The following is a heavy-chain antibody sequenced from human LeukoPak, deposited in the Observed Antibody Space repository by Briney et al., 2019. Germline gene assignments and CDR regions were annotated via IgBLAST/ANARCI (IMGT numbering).Heavy chain of an antibody. D-gene: IGHD6-13*01. Sequence: GGSLRLSCAVSGFTFSSYWMHWVRQAPGKELVWVSRINNDGSTTAYADSVKGRFTISRDNTKNTLYLQMNSLRAEDTAVYYCARTYSSFDYWGQGTLVTVS. V-gene: IGHV3-74*01. CDR1: GFTFSSYW. CDR3: ARTYSSFDY. J-gene: IGHJ4*02. CDR2: INNDGSTT.